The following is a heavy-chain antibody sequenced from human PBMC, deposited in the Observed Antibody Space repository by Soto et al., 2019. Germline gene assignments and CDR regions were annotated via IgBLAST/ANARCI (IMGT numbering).Heavy chain of an antibody. J-gene: IGHJ3*02. V-gene: IGHV1-18*01. D-gene: IGHD3-10*01. CDR2: ISAYNGNT. Sequence: QVPLVQSGAEVKKPGASVKVSCKASGYTFTSYGISWVRQAPGQGLEWMGWISAYNGNTNYAQKLQGRVTMTTDTSTSTAYVELRSLRSDDTAVYYCASPATMVRGVSDAFDIWGQGTMVTVSS. CDR1: GYTFTSYG. CDR3: ASPATMVRGVSDAFDI.